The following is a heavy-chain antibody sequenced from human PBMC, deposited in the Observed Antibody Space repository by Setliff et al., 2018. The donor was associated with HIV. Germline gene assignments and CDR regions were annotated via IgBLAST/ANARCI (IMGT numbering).Heavy chain of an antibody. V-gene: IGHV3-48*03. J-gene: IGHJ1*01. CDR2: ISGSGSTI. D-gene: IGHD2-8*01. CDR3: AAQGVL. Sequence: PGGSLRLSCAASGFTFSTSEMNWVRQAPGKGLEWVSYISGSGSTIYYADSVKGRFTISRDNADNSLYLQMTGLRVEDTAVYYCAAQGVLWGQGTLVTVSS. CDR1: GFTFSTSE.